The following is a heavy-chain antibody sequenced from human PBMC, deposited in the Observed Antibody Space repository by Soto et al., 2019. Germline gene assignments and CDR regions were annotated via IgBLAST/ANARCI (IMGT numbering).Heavy chain of an antibody. D-gene: IGHD2-8*02. V-gene: IGHV1-18*01. CDR3: ARDILSLSYYYYGMDV. CDR2: ISAYNGNT. J-gene: IGHJ6*02. CDR1: GYTFTSYG. Sequence: QVQLVQSGAEVKKPGASVKVSCKASGYTFTSYGISWVRQAPGQGLEWMGWISAYNGNTNYAQKLQGRVTMTTDTTTSKAYMELRSLRSDDTAVYYCARDILSLSYYYYGMDVWGQGTTVTVSS.